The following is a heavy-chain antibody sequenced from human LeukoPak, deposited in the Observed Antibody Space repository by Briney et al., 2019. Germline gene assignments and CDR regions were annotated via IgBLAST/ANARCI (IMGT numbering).Heavy chain of an antibody. Sequence: GGSLRLSCTASGFTFGDYAMSWVRQAPGKGLEWVGFIRSKAYGGTAEYAASVKGRFTISRDDSKSIAYLQMNSLKTEDTAVYYCTRRPTVTTKGFWFDLWGQGTLVTVSS. D-gene: IGHD4-11*01. CDR3: TRRPTVTTKGFWFDL. CDR2: IRSKAYGGTA. J-gene: IGHJ5*02. CDR1: GFTFGDYA. V-gene: IGHV3-49*04.